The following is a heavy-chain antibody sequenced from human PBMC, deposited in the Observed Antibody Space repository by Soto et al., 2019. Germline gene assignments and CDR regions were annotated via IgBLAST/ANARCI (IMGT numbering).Heavy chain of an antibody. Sequence: SVKVSCKASGYSFTGNSMHWVRQAPGQGLEWMGGIIPIFGTANYAQKFQGRVTITADESTSTAYMELSSLRSEDTAVYYCARGLSGWSPRYYYGMDVWGQGTTVTVSS. CDR2: IIPIFGTA. CDR1: GYSFTGNS. CDR3: ARGLSGWSPRYYYGMDV. J-gene: IGHJ6*02. D-gene: IGHD6-19*01. V-gene: IGHV1-69*13.